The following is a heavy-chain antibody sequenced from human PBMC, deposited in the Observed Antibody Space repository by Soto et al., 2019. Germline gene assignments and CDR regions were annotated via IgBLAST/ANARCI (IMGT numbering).Heavy chain of an antibody. CDR2: ISSSSSYI. J-gene: IGHJ5*02. CDR1: GFTFDYYW. Sequence: PGGSLRLSCAASGFTFDYYWMHWVRQAPGKGLEWVSSISSSSSYIYYADSVKGRFTISRDNAKNSLYLQMNSLRAEDTAVYYCARDMAQSTPAFDPWGQGTLVTVSS. CDR3: ARDMAQSTPAFDP. D-gene: IGHD2-15*01. V-gene: IGHV3-21*01.